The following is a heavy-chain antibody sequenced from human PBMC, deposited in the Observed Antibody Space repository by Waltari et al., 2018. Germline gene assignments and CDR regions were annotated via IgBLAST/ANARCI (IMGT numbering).Heavy chain of an antibody. CDR2: RRYDGSNN. D-gene: IGHD3-22*01. J-gene: IGHJ4*02. CDR1: GFTFNSYG. CDR3: ARDHNSSGYPTYFDY. Sequence: QVQLVESGGGVVQPRGSLRLSCAASGFTFNSYGMHWVRQAPGKGLEWVSVRRYDGSNNDYVDSVKGRFTLSRDNSKNTLHLQMNSLSEEDTAVYYCARDHNSSGYPTYFDYWGQGTLVTVSS. V-gene: IGHV3-30*02.